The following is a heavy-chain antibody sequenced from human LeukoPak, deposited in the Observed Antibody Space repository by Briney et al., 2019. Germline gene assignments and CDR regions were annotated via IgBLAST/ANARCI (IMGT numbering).Heavy chain of an antibody. CDR3: ACSPPPLAAAGTIFDY. D-gene: IGHD6-13*01. Sequence: GGSLRLSCAACGFTFSDYYMRWLRQAPGKGVEWGSYISSSSSYTNYAHSVKRRFTISRDNPKNSLYLQMTSLRAEDTAVYYCACSPPPLAAAGTIFDYWGQGTLVTVSS. J-gene: IGHJ4*02. CDR2: ISSSSSYT. CDR1: GFTFSDYY. V-gene: IGHV3-11*03.